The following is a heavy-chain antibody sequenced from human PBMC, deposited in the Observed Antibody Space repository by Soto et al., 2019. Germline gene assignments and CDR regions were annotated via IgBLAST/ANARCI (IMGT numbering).Heavy chain of an antibody. CDR1: GGTIRGGAYY. J-gene: IGHJ6*03. CDR3: ARVSGIVVVPTAKDPHYYYMDV. Sequence: SVTKCVTSTVAGGTIRGGAYYWTWIKKHPGSGLEWIGYIYYTGSTYYNPSLKSRVIMSVDTSNNQLSLKLSSVTAADTAVYFCARVSGIVVVPTAKDPHYYYMDVWGKGTTVTVSS. V-gene: IGHV4-31*03. D-gene: IGHD2-2*01. CDR2: IYYTGST.